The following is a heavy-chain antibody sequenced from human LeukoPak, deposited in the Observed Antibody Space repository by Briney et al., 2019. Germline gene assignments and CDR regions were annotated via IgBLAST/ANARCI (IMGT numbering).Heavy chain of an antibody. V-gene: IGHV4-31*03. J-gene: IGHJ5*02. CDR1: GGSISSGGYY. D-gene: IGHD2-2*02. CDR2: IYYSGST. Sequence: SETLSLTCTVSGGSISSGGYYWSWMRQHPGKGREWIGYIYYSGSTYSNPSLKSRVTISVDTSKNQFSLNLSSVTAADTAVYYCARYCSSTNCYKGGFDPWGQGTLVTVSS. CDR3: ARYCSSTNCYKGGFDP.